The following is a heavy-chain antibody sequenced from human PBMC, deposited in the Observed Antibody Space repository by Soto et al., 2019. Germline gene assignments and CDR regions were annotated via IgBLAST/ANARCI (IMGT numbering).Heavy chain of an antibody. CDR3: ARAFKSYYDRSLGY. Sequence: PSDTLTRTCAVSGGSISDYSCTWIRQAPWKGLEWIGEINHSGSTNYNPSHKSRVTISVDTSKNQFSLRVRSVTAADSAVYYCARAFKSYYDRSLGYWGQGTLVTVSS. J-gene: IGHJ4*02. V-gene: IGHV4-34*01. D-gene: IGHD3-22*01. CDR2: INHSGST. CDR1: GGSISDYS.